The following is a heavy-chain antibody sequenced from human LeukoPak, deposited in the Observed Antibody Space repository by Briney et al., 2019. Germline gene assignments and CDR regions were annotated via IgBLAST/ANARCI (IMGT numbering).Heavy chain of an antibody. V-gene: IGHV3-30-3*01. CDR1: GFTFSSYA. CDR3: ARDTGPVQQLPRY. Sequence: GGSLRLSCAASGFTFSSYAMHWVRQAPGKGLEWVAVISYDGSNKYYADSVKGRFTISRDNSKNTLYLQMNSLRAEDTAVYYCARDTGPVQQLPRYWGQGTLVTVSS. CDR2: ISYDGSNK. D-gene: IGHD6-13*01. J-gene: IGHJ4*02.